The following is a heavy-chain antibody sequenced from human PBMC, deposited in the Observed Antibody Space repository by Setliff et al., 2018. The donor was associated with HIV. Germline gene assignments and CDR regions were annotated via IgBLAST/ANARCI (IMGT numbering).Heavy chain of an antibody. CDR1: GGSISSYY. CDR3: AREPYQLQTEDGMDV. D-gene: IGHD2-2*01. Sequence: NPSETLSLTCTVSGGSISSYYWSWIRQPAGKGLEWIGRIYTSGSTSYNPSLKSRVTMSVDTSKNQFSLKLSSVTAADTAVYYCAREPYQLQTEDGMDVWGQGTTVTVSS. V-gene: IGHV4-4*07. CDR2: IYTSGST. J-gene: IGHJ6*02.